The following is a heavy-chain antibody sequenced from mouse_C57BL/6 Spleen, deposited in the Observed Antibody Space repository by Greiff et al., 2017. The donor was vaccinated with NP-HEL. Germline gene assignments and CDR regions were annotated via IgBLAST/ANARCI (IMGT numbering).Heavy chain of an antibody. CDR1: GYTFTSYW. J-gene: IGHJ4*01. CDR2: IDPSDSYT. V-gene: IGHV1-50*01. CDR3: ARIRGLYAMDY. Sequence: QVQLQQSGAELVKPGASVKLSCKASGYTFTSYWMQWVKQRPGQGLEWIGEIDPSDSYTNYNQKFKGKATLTVDTSSSTAYMQLSSLTSEDSAVYYCARIRGLYAMDYWGQGTSVTVSS. D-gene: IGHD3-3*01.